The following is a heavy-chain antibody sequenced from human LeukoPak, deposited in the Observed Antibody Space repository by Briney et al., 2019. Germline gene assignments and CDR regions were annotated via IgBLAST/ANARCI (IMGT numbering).Heavy chain of an antibody. D-gene: IGHD1-26*01. Sequence: GSLRLSCAASGFTFSSYAMSWVRQPPGKGLEWIGSIYYSGSTYYNPSLKSRVTISVDTSKNQFSLKLSSVTAADTAVYYCARHVGATSFDYWGQGTLVTVSS. J-gene: IGHJ4*02. CDR2: IYYSGST. V-gene: IGHV4-39*01. CDR1: GFTFSSYA. CDR3: ARHVGATSFDY.